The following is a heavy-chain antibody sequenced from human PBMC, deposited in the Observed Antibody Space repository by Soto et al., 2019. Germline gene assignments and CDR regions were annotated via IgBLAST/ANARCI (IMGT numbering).Heavy chain of an antibody. D-gene: IGHD5-18*01. CDR2: IIPIFGTA. CDR1: GGTFSSYA. J-gene: IGHJ6*02. V-gene: IGHV1-69*01. Sequence: QVQLVQSGAEVKKPGSSVKVSCKASGGTFSSYAISWVRQAPGQGLEWMGGIIPIFGTANYAQKFQGRVTITADEPTRTAYMELGSLRSGDTAVYYCGSGGGGQLWTNYYYGMDVWGQGTTVTVSS. CDR3: GSGGGGQLWTNYYYGMDV.